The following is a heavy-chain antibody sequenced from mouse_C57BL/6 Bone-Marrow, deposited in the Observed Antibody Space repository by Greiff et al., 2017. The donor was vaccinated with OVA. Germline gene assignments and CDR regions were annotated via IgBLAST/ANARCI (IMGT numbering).Heavy chain of an antibody. CDR2: INPNNGGT. CDR1: GYTFTDYY. D-gene: IGHD1-1*01. CDR3: ARPLYYGSSWGY. Sequence: VQLQQSGPELVKPGASVKISCKASGYTFTDYYMNWVKQSHGKSLEWIGDINPNNGGTSYNQKFKGKATLTVDKSSSTAYMELRSLTSEDSAVYYCARPLYYGSSWGYWGQGTTLTVSS. J-gene: IGHJ2*01. V-gene: IGHV1-26*01.